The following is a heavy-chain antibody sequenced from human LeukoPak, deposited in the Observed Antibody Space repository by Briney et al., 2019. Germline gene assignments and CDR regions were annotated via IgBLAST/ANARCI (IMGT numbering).Heavy chain of an antibody. CDR3: ARDSRRLGVAADAFDI. D-gene: IGHD6-19*01. V-gene: IGHV1-18*01. J-gene: IGHJ3*02. CDR2: ISAYKGNT. Sequence: GASVKLSCTPSVDTFTSYSISWGRQAPAEGLERMGWISAYKGNTNYAQKLQGRVTMPTDTSTSTAYMELRSLRSDDTAVYYCARDSRRLGVAADAFDIWGQGTMVTVSS. CDR1: VDTFTSYS.